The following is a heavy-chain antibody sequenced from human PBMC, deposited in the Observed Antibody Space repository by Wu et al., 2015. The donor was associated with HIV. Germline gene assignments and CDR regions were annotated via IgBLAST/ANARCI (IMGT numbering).Heavy chain of an antibody. J-gene: IGHJ2*01. D-gene: IGHD1-26*01. V-gene: IGHV1-18*01. CDR1: GYTFSAYG. CDR2: ISAYNGNT. CDR3: ARDADGIVGAQIGRYFDL. Sequence: QVHLVQSGAEVKKSGSSVKVSCQASGYTFSAYGLTWVRQARGQGLEWMGYISAYNGNTNYGQNFQGRVTMTTDTSTRTAYMELRSLRYDDTAVYYCARDADGIVGAQIGRYFDLWGPGTLVIVSS.